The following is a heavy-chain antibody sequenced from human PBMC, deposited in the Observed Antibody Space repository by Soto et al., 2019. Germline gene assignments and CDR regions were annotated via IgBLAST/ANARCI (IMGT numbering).Heavy chain of an antibody. CDR3: AKDRDYYGSVGIFDP. Sequence: HPGGSLRLSCAASGFTFSNYGMDWVRQAPGKGLEWVAVISYDGSNKYYADSVKGRFSISRDNSKNTLYLQMNSLRAEDTAVYYCAKDRDYYGSVGIFDPWGQGTLVTVSS. CDR2: ISYDGSNK. V-gene: IGHV3-30*18. CDR1: GFTFSNYG. J-gene: IGHJ5*02. D-gene: IGHD3-10*01.